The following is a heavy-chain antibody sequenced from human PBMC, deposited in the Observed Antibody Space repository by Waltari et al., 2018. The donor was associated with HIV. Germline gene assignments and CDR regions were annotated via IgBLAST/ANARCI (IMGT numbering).Heavy chain of an antibody. Sequence: QVQLVESGGGVVQPGGSLRLSCAASGFTFSAYGMHWVRQAPGNGREWLAFIRYDGGNKYYADSVKGRFTISRDNSKNTLYLQMNSLRAEDTAVYYCAKDPPAYCSGDCYSDYWGQGTLVTVSS. J-gene: IGHJ4*02. CDR1: GFTFSAYG. D-gene: IGHD2-21*02. V-gene: IGHV3-30*02. CDR2: IRYDGGNK. CDR3: AKDPPAYCSGDCYSDY.